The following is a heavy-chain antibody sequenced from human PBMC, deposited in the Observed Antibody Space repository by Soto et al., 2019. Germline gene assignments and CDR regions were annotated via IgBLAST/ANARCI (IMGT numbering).Heavy chain of an antibody. J-gene: IGHJ4*02. CDR1: GGSIISTISY. V-gene: IGHV4-39*01. D-gene: IGHD2-21*02. CDR2: IYYSGRT. Sequence: SETLSLTCTVSGGSIISTISYWGWIRQPPGKGLEWIGSIYYSGRTYYNPSFKSRVTISIDTSKNQFSLKLSSVTATDTAVYYCARQRTTVVTQAYFDHWGQGALVTVSS. CDR3: ARQRTTVVTQAYFDH.